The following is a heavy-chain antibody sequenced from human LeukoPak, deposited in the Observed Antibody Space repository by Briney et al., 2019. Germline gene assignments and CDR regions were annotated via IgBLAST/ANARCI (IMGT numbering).Heavy chain of an antibody. V-gene: IGHV4-39*07. D-gene: IGHD2/OR15-2a*01. CDR1: GGSISSSSYY. CDR2: IYNSGST. J-gene: IGHJ6*03. Sequence: SETLSLTCTVSGGSISSSSYYWGWIRQPPGKGLEWIGTIYNSGSTYYNPSLNSRVTISLDASKNQFSLNLSSVTAADTAVYYCARGSLTTAAMDVWGKGTTVTVSS. CDR3: ARGSLTTAAMDV.